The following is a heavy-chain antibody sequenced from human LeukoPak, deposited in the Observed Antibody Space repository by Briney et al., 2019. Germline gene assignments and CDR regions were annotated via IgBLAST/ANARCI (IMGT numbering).Heavy chain of an antibody. CDR3: ARDIGGYSYGSD. CDR2: INPNSGTT. Sequence: ASVKVSCKASGYTFTDSYIHWVRQAPGHGLEWMGWINPNSGTTNSPQKFQGRVTVTRDTSISTAYMELSRLTSDDTAVYYCARDIGGYSYGSDWGQGTLVTVSS. V-gene: IGHV1-2*02. CDR1: GYTFTDSY. J-gene: IGHJ4*02. D-gene: IGHD5-18*01.